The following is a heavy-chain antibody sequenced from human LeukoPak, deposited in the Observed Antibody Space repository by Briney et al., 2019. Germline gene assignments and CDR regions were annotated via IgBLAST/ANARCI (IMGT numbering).Heavy chain of an antibody. CDR1: GYSISSGYY. CDR3: AREGGYSGYDFY. V-gene: IGHV4-38-2*02. Sequence: PSETLSLTCTVSGYSISSGYYWGWIRQPPGKGLEWIGSIYHSGSTYYNPSLKSRVTISVDTSKNQFSLKLSSVTAADTAVYYCAREGGYSGYDFYWGQGTLVTVSS. CDR2: IYHSGST. D-gene: IGHD5-12*01. J-gene: IGHJ4*02.